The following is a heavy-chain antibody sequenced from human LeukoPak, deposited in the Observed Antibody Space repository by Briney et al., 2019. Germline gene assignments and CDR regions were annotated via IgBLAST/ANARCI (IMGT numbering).Heavy chain of an antibody. J-gene: IGHJ4*02. V-gene: IGHV1-69*13. CDR3: ARRGMGATTGVFDS. Sequence: SVTVSCKPAGGTFSNYTINWVRQAPGQGLEWMGGIIPIFGSPNYSQKFQGSVTITADESTSTVYMELSSLRYEDTAVYFCARRGMGATTGVFDSWGQGTLVIVSS. CDR2: IIPIFGSP. CDR1: GGTFSNYT. D-gene: IGHD1-26*01.